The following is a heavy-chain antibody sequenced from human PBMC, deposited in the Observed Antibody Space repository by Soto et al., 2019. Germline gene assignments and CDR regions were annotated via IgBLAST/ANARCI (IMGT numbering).Heavy chain of an antibody. CDR2: IKSKTDGGTT. J-gene: IGHJ4*02. CDR1: GFTFSNAW. CDR3: TTVLFECCGYQGYFFDF. D-gene: IGHD2-21*01. Sequence: GGSLRLSCAASGFTFSNAWMNWVRQAPGKGLEWVGRIKSKTDGGTTDYAAPVKGRFTISRDDSKNTLYLQMNSLKTEDTAVYYCTTVLFECCGYQGYFFDFWGQGSLVIGSS. V-gene: IGHV3-15*07.